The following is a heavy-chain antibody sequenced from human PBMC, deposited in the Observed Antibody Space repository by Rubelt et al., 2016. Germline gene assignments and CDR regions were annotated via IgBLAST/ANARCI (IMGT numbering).Heavy chain of an antibody. D-gene: IGHD5-18*01. CDR3: ARVRGYTYGYLDY. Sequence: EVQLVESGGGLVKPGGSLRLSCAASGFTFSSYTMNWVRQAPGKGLEWVSSISSSSAYIYYADSLKGRFTISRDNANNSLSLQVNSLRAEDTAVYYCARVRGYTYGYLDYWGQGTLVTVSS. CDR2: ISSSSAYI. J-gene: IGHJ4*02. V-gene: IGHV3-21*01. CDR1: GFTFSSYT.